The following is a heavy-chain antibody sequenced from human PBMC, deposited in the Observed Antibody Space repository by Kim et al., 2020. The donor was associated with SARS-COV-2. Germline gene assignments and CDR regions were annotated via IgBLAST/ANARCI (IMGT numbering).Heavy chain of an antibody. J-gene: IGHJ5*02. CDR1: GFSFGIYA. Sequence: GGSLRLSCAASGFSFGIYAMSWVRQAPGKGLEWVSTIGGLDGGMFNADSVKGRFSISRENSKNTLSLQMTNHKTDNTATYYYSRRPGTAAAGTAQFDPWSQGTLVTV. CDR3: SRRPGTAAAGTAQFDP. V-gene: IGHV3-23*01. CDR2: IGGLDGGM. D-gene: IGHD6-13*01.